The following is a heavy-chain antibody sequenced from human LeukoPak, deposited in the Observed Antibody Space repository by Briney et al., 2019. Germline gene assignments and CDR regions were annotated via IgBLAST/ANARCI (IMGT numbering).Heavy chain of an antibody. J-gene: IGHJ5*02. CDR2: IYTSGST. V-gene: IGHV4-61*02. CDR3: ARALRFLEWNWFDP. D-gene: IGHD3-3*01. Sequence: SETLSLTCTVSGGSISSGSYYWSWIRQPAGKGLEWIGRIYTSGSTNYNPSLKGRVTISVDTSKNQFSLKLGSVTAADTAVYYCARALRFLEWNWFDPWGQGTLVTVSS. CDR1: GGSISSGSYY.